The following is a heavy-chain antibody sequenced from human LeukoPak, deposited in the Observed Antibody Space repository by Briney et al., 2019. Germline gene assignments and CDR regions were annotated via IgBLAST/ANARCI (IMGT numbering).Heavy chain of an antibody. Sequence: KPSETLSLTCTVSGDSISSYYWSWIRQPPGKGLDWIGYIYYGGSTNYNPSLKSRVTISVDTSKNQFSLRLSSVTAADTAVYFCARLHYNWFDPWGQGTLVTVSS. D-gene: IGHD3-10*01. V-gene: IGHV4-59*08. CDR3: ARLHYNWFDP. CDR2: IYYGGST. CDR1: GDSISSYY. J-gene: IGHJ5*02.